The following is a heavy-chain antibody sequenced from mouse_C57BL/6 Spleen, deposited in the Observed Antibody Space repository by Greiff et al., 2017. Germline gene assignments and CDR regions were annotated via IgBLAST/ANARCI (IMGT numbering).Heavy chain of an antibody. V-gene: IGHV1-69*01. J-gene: IGHJ3*01. CDR2: IDPSDSYT. D-gene: IGHD2-5*01. CDR1: GYTFTSYW. CDR3: ERAGYSNYEVY. Sequence: QVHVKQPGAELVMPGASVKLSCKASGYTFTSYWMHWVKQRPGQGLEWIGEIDPSDSYTNYNQKFKGKSTLTVDKSSSTAYMQLSSLTSEDSAVYYCERAGYSNYEVYWGQGTLVTVSA.